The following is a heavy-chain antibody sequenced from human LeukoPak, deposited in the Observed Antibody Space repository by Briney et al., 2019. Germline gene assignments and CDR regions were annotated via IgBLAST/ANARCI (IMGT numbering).Heavy chain of an antibody. V-gene: IGHV4-39*01. CDR2: IFYGGDT. J-gene: IGHJ4*02. CDR1: GVSISSSSYY. D-gene: IGHD2-2*01. Sequence: SETLSLICSVSGVSISSSSYYWDWIRQPPGKGLEWIGNIFYGGDTYYNPSLKSRVTISADTSKNQFSLKLSSVTAADTALYYCARHVYHTSTDYWGQGTLVTVSS. CDR3: ARHVYHTSTDY.